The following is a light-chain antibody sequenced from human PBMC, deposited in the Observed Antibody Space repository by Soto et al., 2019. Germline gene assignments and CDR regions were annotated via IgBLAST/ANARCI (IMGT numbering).Light chain of an antibody. V-gene: IGKV3-15*01. CDR2: GAS. Sequence: PGERATLSCRASQSVSTNLAWYQQKPGQAPRLLIYGASARATGIPARFSGSGSGTEFTLTISSLQSEDFAVYSCHQYNNWPPYTFGQGTKLEIK. J-gene: IGKJ2*01. CDR1: QSVSTN. CDR3: HQYNNWPPYT.